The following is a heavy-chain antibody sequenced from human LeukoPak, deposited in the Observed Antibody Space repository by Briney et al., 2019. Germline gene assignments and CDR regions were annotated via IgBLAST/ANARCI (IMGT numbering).Heavy chain of an antibody. D-gene: IGHD2-15*01. CDR1: GYSISSGYY. J-gene: IGHJ3*02. CDR2: IYHSGST. CDR3: ASLKYCSGGSCYSGAFDI. Sequence: SETLSLTCAVSGYSISSGYYWGWIRQPPGKGLEWIGSIYHSGSTYYNPSLKSRVTISVDTSKSQFSLKLCSVTAADTAVYYCASLKYCSGGSCYSGAFDIWGQGTMVTVSS. V-gene: IGHV4-38-2*01.